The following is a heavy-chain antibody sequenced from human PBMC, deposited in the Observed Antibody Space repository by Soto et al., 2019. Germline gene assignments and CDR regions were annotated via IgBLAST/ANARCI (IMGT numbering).Heavy chain of an antibody. CDR1: GYTFTSYA. CDR2: INAGNDNT. V-gene: IGHV1-3*01. D-gene: IGHD6-13*01. Sequence: ASVKVSCKASGYTFTSYAMHWVRQAPGQRLEWMGWINAGNDNTKYSQKFQGRVTITRDTSASTAYMELSSLRSEDTAVYYCATGRGAIAAAGRYYYYGMDVWGQGTTVTVSS. J-gene: IGHJ6*02. CDR3: ATGRGAIAAAGRYYYYGMDV.